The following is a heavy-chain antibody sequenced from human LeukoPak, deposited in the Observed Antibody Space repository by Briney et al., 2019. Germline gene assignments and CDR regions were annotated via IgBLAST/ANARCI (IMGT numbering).Heavy chain of an antibody. CDR1: GGSFSGYY. J-gene: IGHJ6*02. CDR3: ARVPLDTGYSYGWGYYYYYGMDV. V-gene: IGHV4-34*01. D-gene: IGHD5-18*01. CDR2: INHSGST. Sequence: PSETLSLTCVVYGGSFSGYYWSWIRQPPGKGLEWIGEINHSGSTNYNPSLKSRVTISVDTSKNQFSLKLSSVTAADTAVYYCARVPLDTGYSYGWGYYYYYGMDVWGQGTTVTVSS.